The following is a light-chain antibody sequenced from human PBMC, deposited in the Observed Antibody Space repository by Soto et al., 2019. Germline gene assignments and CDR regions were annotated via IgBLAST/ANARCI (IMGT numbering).Light chain of an antibody. CDR3: GSYAGGNTFV. CDR1: SSDVGGYNY. J-gene: IGLJ1*01. CDR2: EVT. Sequence: QSALTQSPSASGSPGQSVTISCIGTSSDVGGYNYVSWYQHHPGKAPKLTIYEVTKRPSGVPDRFSGSRSGTTASLTVSGLQAEDEADYYCGSYAGGNTFVFGTGTKLTVL. V-gene: IGLV2-8*01.